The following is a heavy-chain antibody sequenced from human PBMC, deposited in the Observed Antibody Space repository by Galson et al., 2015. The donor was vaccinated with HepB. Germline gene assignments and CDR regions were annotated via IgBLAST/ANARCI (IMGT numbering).Heavy chain of an antibody. Sequence: LSLTCAVYGGSFSGYYWSWIRQPPGKGLEWIGEINHSGSTNYNPSLKSRVTISVDTSKNQFSLKLSSVTAADTAVYYCARLGYSSGWSQLYYYYYYGMDVWGQGTTVTVSS. CDR2: INHSGST. CDR3: ARLGYSSGWSQLYYYYYYGMDV. CDR1: GGSFSGYY. J-gene: IGHJ6*02. V-gene: IGHV4-34*01. D-gene: IGHD6-19*01.